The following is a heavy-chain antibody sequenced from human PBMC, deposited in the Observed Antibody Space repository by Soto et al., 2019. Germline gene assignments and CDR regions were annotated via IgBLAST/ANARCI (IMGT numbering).Heavy chain of an antibody. Sequence: GGSLRLSCAASGFTFSSYAMSWVRQAPGKGLEWVSAISGSGGSTYYADSVKGRFTISRDNSKNTLYLQMNSLRAEDTAVYYCAKDQGLPTLLYYYYYMDVWGKGTTVTVSS. CDR3: AKDQGLPTLLYYYYYMDV. CDR2: ISGSGGST. D-gene: IGHD6-25*01. CDR1: GFTFSSYA. V-gene: IGHV3-23*01. J-gene: IGHJ6*03.